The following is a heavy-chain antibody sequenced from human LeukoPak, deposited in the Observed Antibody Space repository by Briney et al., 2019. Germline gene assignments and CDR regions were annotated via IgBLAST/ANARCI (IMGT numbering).Heavy chain of an antibody. Sequence: PGESLRLSCAASGFTVTSYWMSWVRQAPGKGLEWVANIKQDGSEKYYVDSVKGRFTISRDNAKNSLYLQMNSLRAEDTAVYYCARVPSGWYSDYWGQGTLVTVPS. J-gene: IGHJ4*02. CDR3: ARVPSGWYSDY. V-gene: IGHV3-7*01. D-gene: IGHD6-19*01. CDR1: GFTVTSYW. CDR2: IKQDGSEK.